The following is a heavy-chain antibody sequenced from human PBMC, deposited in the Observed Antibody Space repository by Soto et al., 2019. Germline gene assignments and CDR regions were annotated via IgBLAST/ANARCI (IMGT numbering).Heavy chain of an antibody. J-gene: IGHJ3*02. D-gene: IGHD3-22*01. V-gene: IGHV1-58*01. CDR2: IVVGSGNT. CDR3: AATYDTSGYDIVWYAFDI. Sequence: QMQLVQSGPEVKKPGTLVKVSCKAPGFTFTSSAVQWVRQARGQRLEWIGWIVVGSGNTNYAQKFQERVTITRDMSTSTAYMELSSLRSEDTAVYYCAATYDTSGYDIVWYAFDIWGQGTMVTVAS. CDR1: GFTFTSSA.